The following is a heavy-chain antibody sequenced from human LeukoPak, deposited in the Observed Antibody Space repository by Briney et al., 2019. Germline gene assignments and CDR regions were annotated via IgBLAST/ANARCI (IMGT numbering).Heavy chain of an antibody. CDR3: AKATTFYGDYGDY. V-gene: IGHV3-23*01. CDR2: ISGSGGST. J-gene: IGHJ4*02. Sequence: PGGSLRLSCAASGFTFSNYAMNWVRQAPGKGLEWVSGISGSGGSTYYPDYVKGRFTISRDNSKNTVYLQLNSLTDEDTAIYYCAKATTFYGDYGDYWGQGTLVTVSS. D-gene: IGHD4-17*01. CDR1: GFTFSNYA.